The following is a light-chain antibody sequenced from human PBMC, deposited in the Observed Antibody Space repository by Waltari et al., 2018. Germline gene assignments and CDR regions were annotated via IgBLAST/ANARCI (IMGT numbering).Light chain of an antibody. CDR3: QQLSSYPLA. J-gene: IGKJ3*01. CDR1: QGISSY. Sequence: QFTQSPSSLSASVGDIVPITCRASQGISSYLAWYQQKPGKAPKLLIYGASTLQSGVPSRFSGSGSGPDFTLTISSLQPEDIATYYCQQLSSYPLAFGPGTKVDIK. CDR2: GAS. V-gene: IGKV1-9*01.